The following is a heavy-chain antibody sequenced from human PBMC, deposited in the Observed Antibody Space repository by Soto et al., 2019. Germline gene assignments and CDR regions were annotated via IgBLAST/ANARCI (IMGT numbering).Heavy chain of an antibody. J-gene: IGHJ6*03. Sequence: ASVKVSCKASGYTFTSYGISWVRQAPGQGLEWMGWISAYNGNTNYAQKLQGRVTMTTDTSTSTAYMELRSLRSDDTAVYYCARDSGGDCSSTSCYYYYYYYMDVWGKGTTVTVSS. CDR2: ISAYNGNT. V-gene: IGHV1-18*01. CDR3: ARDSGGDCSSTSCYYYYYYYMDV. CDR1: GYTFTSYG. D-gene: IGHD2-2*01.